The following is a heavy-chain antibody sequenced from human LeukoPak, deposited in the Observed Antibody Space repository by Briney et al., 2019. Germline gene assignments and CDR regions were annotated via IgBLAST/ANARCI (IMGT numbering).Heavy chain of an antibody. J-gene: IGHJ4*02. V-gene: IGHV3-66*01. D-gene: IGHD4-17*01. Sequence: PGGSLRLSCAASGFTFSSYGMHWVRQAPGKGLEWVSVIYSGGSTYYADSVKGRFTISRDNSKNTLYLQMNSLRAEDTAVYYCAHDYGVYWGQGTLVTVSS. CDR1: GFTFSSYG. CDR3: AHDYGVY. CDR2: IYSGGST.